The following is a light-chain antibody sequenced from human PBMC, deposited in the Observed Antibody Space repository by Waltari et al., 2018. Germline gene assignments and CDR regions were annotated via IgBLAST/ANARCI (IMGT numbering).Light chain of an antibody. J-gene: IGLJ3*02. CDR3: CSYAGSYTWV. V-gene: IGLV2-23*01. CDR2: DDN. Sequence: QSALTQPASVSGSPGQSITISCTGTSSDVGNYNLVSWYQQYPGKAPKFMIDDDNMRPSGVSDRFSGSKSGNTASLTISGVQAEDEADYYCCSYAGSYTWVFGGGTKLTVL. CDR1: SSDVGNYNL.